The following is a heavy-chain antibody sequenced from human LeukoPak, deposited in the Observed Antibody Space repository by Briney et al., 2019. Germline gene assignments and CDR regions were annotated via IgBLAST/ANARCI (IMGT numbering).Heavy chain of an antibody. CDR2: MYYSGST. CDR1: GGSISSSSYY. J-gene: IGHJ4*02. Sequence: SETLSLTCTVSGGSISSSSYYWGWIRQPPGKGLEWIGSMYYSGSTYYNTSLKSRVTTSVDTSKNQFSLKLSSVTAADTAVYYCARHFDCSGGSCYWGAFDYWGQGTLVTVSS. D-gene: IGHD2-15*01. CDR3: ARHFDCSGGSCYWGAFDY. V-gene: IGHV4-39*01.